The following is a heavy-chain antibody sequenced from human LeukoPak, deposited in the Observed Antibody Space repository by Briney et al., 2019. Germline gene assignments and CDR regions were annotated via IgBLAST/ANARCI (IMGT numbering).Heavy chain of an antibody. CDR1: GGSISSSSYY. V-gene: IGHV4-39*07. J-gene: IGHJ5*02. CDR2: IYYSGST. Sequence: PSETLSLTCTVSGGSISSSSYYWGWIRQPPGKGLEWIGSIYYSGSTYYNPSLKSRVTISVDTSKNQFSLKLSSVTAADTAVYYCARGIIVGATWGENDNWFDPWGQGTLVTVSS. CDR3: ARGIIVGATWGENDNWFDP. D-gene: IGHD1-26*01.